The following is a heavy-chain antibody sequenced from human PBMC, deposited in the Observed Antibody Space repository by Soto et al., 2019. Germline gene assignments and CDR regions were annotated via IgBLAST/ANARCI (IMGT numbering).Heavy chain of an antibody. CDR2: IIPILGTA. V-gene: IGHV1-69*13. CDR1: GGTVSSYA. J-gene: IGHJ4*02. Sequence: SVKVSCKASGGTVSSYAISWVRQAPGQGLEWMGGIIPILGTANYAQKFQGRVTITADESTSTAYMELSSLTSEDTAVYYCARDLWFGESFRYYFDYWAQGTLVTVSS. CDR3: ARDLWFGESFRYYFDY. D-gene: IGHD3-10*01.